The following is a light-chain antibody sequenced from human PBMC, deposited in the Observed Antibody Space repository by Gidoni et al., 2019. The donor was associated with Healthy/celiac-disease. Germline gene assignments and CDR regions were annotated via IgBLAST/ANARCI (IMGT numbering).Light chain of an antibody. Sequence: DIQMTQSPSTLSASVGDRVTITCRASQSISSWLAWYQQKPGKAPKLLIYDASSLESGVPSRFSGSGSGTEFTLTISSLQPDDFATYYCQQYNSYLLTFGQXTKLEIK. CDR1: QSISSW. J-gene: IGKJ2*01. V-gene: IGKV1-5*01. CDR3: QQYNSYLLT. CDR2: DAS.